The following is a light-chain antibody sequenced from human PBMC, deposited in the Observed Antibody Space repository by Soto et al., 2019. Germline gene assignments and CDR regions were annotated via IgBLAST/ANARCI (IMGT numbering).Light chain of an antibody. V-gene: IGKV3-20*01. Sequence: IVLTKSPATMCLSPGERATLSCRASQSVSSYLAWYQQKPGQAPRLLIYGASNRATGIPDRFSGSGSGTDFTLTISRLEPEDFAVYYCQQYGSSGTFGQGTKVDIK. CDR3: QQYGSSGT. CDR1: QSVSSY. CDR2: GAS. J-gene: IGKJ1*01.